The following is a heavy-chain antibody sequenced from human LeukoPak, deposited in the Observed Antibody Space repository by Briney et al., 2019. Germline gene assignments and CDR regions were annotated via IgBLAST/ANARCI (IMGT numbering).Heavy chain of an antibody. J-gene: IGHJ4*02. CDR1: GFTFSGSA. D-gene: IGHD3-16*01. V-gene: IGHV3-21*01. Sequence: PGGSLRLSCAASGFTFSGSAMHWVRQAPGKGLEWVSSISSSSSYIYYADSVKGRFTISRDNAKNSLYLQMNSLRAEDTAVYYCARARGSARALIDYWGQGTLVTVSS. CDR2: ISSSSSYI. CDR3: ARARGSARALIDY.